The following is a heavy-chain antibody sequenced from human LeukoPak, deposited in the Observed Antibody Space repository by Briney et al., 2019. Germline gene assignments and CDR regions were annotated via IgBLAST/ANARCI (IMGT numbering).Heavy chain of an antibody. D-gene: IGHD4-17*01. CDR2: ISGSGGST. CDR1: GFTFSSYG. Sequence: GGSLRLSCAASGFTFSSYGMNWVRQAPGKGLEWVSAISGSGGSTYYADSVKGRFTISRDNSKNTLYLQMNSLRAEDTAVYYCATINDYGDYSFDYWGQGTLVTVSS. V-gene: IGHV3-23*01. CDR3: ATINDYGDYSFDY. J-gene: IGHJ4*02.